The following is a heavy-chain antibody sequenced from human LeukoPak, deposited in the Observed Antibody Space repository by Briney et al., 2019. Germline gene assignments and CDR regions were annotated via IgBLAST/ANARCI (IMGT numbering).Heavy chain of an antibody. CDR3: ANPPVLPGTKIKNDAFDI. J-gene: IGHJ3*02. V-gene: IGHV3-23*01. CDR1: GFTFSNYA. CDR2: ISGSDGTT. D-gene: IGHD2-15*01. Sequence: PGGSLRLSCAASGFTFSNYAMSWVRQAPGKGLEWVSGISGSDGTTYYADSVKGRFTISRDNSKNTLYLQMNSLRAEDTAVYYCANPPVLPGTKIKNDAFDIWGQGTMVTVSS.